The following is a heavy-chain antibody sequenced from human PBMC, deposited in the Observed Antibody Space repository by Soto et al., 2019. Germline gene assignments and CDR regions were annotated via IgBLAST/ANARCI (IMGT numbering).Heavy chain of an antibody. J-gene: IGHJ4*02. V-gene: IGHV3-48*03. D-gene: IGHD1-26*01. CDR3: ARDGRDYFFDY. Sequence: GGSLRLSCAASGFTFSSYEMNWVRQAPGKGLEWISYINRTSRTIYYADSVKGRFTISRDNAKNSLYLQMNSLRAEDTAVYYCARDGRDYFFDYWGQGTLVTAPQ. CDR1: GFTFSSYE. CDR2: INRTSRTI.